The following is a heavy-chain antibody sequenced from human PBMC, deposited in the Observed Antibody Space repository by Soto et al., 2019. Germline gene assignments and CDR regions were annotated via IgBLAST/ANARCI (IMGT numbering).Heavy chain of an antibody. CDR1: GDSISGGASF. Sequence: SETLSLTCTVSGDSISGGASFWSWIRQPPGKGLEWIANVYYSGSSYYNPSLKSRLTISVDTTKNQFSLQLKSMTAADTAVYYCARLTFYDFWRGDSLRDYWGQGTLVTVSS. CDR3: ARLTFYDFWRGDSLRDY. J-gene: IGHJ4*02. V-gene: IGHV4-31*03. CDR2: VYYSGSS. D-gene: IGHD3-3*01.